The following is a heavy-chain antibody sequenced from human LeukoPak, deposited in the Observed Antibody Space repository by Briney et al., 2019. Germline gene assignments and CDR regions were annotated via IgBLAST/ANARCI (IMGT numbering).Heavy chain of an antibody. V-gene: IGHV1-2*02. CDR3: ARDDDNWNLPLRFDP. J-gene: IGHJ5*02. CDR2: INPNSGGT. D-gene: IGHD1-7*01. Sequence: ASVKVSCKASGYTFTGYYMHWVRQAPGQGLEWMGWINPNSGGTNYAQKFQGRVTMTRDTSISTAYMELSRLRSDDTAVYYCARDDDNWNLPLRFDPWGQGTLVTVSS. CDR1: GYTFTGYY.